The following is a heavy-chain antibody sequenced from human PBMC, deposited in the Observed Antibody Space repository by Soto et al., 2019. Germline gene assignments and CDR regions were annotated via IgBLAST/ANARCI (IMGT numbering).Heavy chain of an antibody. CDR2: IWYDGSNK. D-gene: IGHD3-10*01. CDR3: ARDFVVRGGGDFDY. J-gene: IGHJ4*02. CDR1: GFTFSSYG. V-gene: IGHV3-33*01. Sequence: ESGGGVVQPGRSLRLSCAASGFTFSSYGMHWVRQAPGKGLEWVAVIWYDGSNKYYADSVKGRFTISRDNSKNTLYLQMNSLRAEDTAVYYCARDFVVRGGGDFDYWGQGTLVTVSS.